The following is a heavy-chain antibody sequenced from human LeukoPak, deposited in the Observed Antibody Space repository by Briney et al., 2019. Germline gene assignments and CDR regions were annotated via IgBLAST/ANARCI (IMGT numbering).Heavy chain of an antibody. D-gene: IGHD5-12*01. Sequence: SETLSLTCTVSGGSISTYYWSWIRQPPGKGPEWIGHIYHSGSANYSPSLKSRATMSVDTSKNQFSLKLTSVSAADTAVYYCARGGGGYAFDYWGQGTLVTVSS. CDR3: ARGGGGYAFDY. V-gene: IGHV4-59*01. CDR1: GGSISTYY. J-gene: IGHJ4*02. CDR2: IYHSGSA.